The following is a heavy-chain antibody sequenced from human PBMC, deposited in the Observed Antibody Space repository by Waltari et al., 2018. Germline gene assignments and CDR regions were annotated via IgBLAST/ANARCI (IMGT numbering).Heavy chain of an antibody. Sequence: QVQLQESGPGLVKPSETLSLTCTVTGGSFSSYYWTWIRQPPGKGLEWMGGFYDSGGPNHNPSLKSRITSSLDMSKNQFSLKLSSVTAADTAVYFCARGVVPILTNWFDPWGQGTLVTVSS. CDR1: GGSFSSYY. CDR2: FYDSGGP. J-gene: IGHJ5*02. V-gene: IGHV4-59*08. CDR3: ARGVVPILTNWFDP. D-gene: IGHD2-21*01.